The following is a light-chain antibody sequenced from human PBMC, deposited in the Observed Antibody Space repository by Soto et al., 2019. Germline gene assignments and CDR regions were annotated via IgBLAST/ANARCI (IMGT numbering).Light chain of an antibody. V-gene: IGKV1-5*03. Sequence: DIQMTQSPSTLSASVGDRVTITCRASQSVSNWLAWYQQKPGKAPKLLIYKASSLGSGVPSGFSGSGSGTEFTLTISSLQPDDFATYYFQQYNSYTYTFGQGTKLEIK. J-gene: IGKJ2*01. CDR1: QSVSNW. CDR2: KAS. CDR3: QQYNSYTYT.